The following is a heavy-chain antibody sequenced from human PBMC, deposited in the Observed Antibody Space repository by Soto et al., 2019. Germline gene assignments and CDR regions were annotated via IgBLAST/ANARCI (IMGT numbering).Heavy chain of an antibody. Sequence: SETLSLTCAVYGGSFSGYYWSWIRQPPGKGLEWIGEINHSGSTNYNPSLKSRVTISVDTSKNQFSLKLSSVTAADTAVYYCARAGSPPYYFDYWGQGTLVTVSS. J-gene: IGHJ4*02. CDR2: INHSGST. V-gene: IGHV4-34*01. CDR1: GGSFSGYY. D-gene: IGHD6-13*01. CDR3: ARAGSPPYYFDY.